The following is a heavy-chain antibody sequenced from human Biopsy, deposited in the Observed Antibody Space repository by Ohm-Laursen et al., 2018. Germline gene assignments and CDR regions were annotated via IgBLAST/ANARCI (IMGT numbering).Heavy chain of an antibody. CDR2: ISSSNTI. V-gene: IGHV3-69-1*02. CDR1: GFTFSTYC. J-gene: IGHJ4*02. Sequence: GSLRLSCTASGFTFSTYCMTWVRQAPGKGLEWVSYISSSNTIYYADSVKGRFTISRDKAMNTLILQMSSMIVEETAVYYCAGWDYWGQGTLVTVSS. CDR3: AGWDY.